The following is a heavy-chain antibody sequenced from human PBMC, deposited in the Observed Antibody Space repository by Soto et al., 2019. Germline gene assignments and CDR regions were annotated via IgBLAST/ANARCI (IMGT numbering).Heavy chain of an antibody. CDR2: VRPDGAET. J-gene: IGHJ3*02. Sequence: EVQLEESGGGLVQPGGSLRLSCAASGFTFSTYWMHWIRQAPGQGLVWVSRVRPDGAETTYVDSVKGRFTISRDNAENTVHLQMNSLRVEDTAVYYCARKRVTTIGTFGFDIWGQGTVVSVSS. CDR1: GFTFSTYW. V-gene: IGHV3-74*01. D-gene: IGHD4-17*01. CDR3: ARKRVTTIGTFGFDI.